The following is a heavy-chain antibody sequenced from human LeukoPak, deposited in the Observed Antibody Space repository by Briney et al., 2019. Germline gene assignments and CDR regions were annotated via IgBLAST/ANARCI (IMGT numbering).Heavy chain of an antibody. CDR1: GFTFASSA. CDR2: IVVGSANT. CDR3: ATFDAGDCGGDCPYFSFP. V-gene: IGHV1-58*01. J-gene: IGHJ5*02. Sequence: SVKVSCKASGFTFASSAVQWVRQARGQRLEWIGWIVVGSANTNYAQKFQERVTITRDMSTGTAYMELSSLRSEDTAVYYCATFDAGDCGGDCPYFSFPWGQGTLVTVSS. D-gene: IGHD2-21*02.